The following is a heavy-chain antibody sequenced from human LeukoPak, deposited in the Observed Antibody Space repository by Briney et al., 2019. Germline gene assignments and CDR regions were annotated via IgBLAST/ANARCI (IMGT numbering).Heavy chain of an antibody. CDR3: ARGEVAATRGYYFDY. D-gene: IGHD2-15*01. V-gene: IGHV1-69*06. Sequence: GASVKVSCKASGGTFSSYAISWVRQAPGQGLEWMGGIIPIFGTANYAQKFQGRVTITADKSTSTAYMELSSLRSEDTAVYYCARGEVAATRGYYFDYCGQGTLVTVSS. CDR1: GGTFSSYA. J-gene: IGHJ4*02. CDR2: IIPIFGTA.